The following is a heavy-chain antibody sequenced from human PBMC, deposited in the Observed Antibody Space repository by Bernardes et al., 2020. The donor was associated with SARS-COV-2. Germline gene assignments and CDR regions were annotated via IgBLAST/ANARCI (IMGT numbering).Heavy chain of an antibody. CDR3: AKDPGALRITMVRGVIKPSTDDDY. CDR2: ISGSGGST. D-gene: IGHD3-10*01. Sequence: GGSLRLSCAASGFTFSSYAMSWVRQAPGKGLEWVSAISGSGGSTYYADSVKGRFTISRDNSKNTLYLQMNSLRAEDTAVYYCAKDPGALRITMVRGVIKPSTDDDYWGQGTLVTVSS. CDR1: GFTFSSYA. V-gene: IGHV3-23*01. J-gene: IGHJ4*02.